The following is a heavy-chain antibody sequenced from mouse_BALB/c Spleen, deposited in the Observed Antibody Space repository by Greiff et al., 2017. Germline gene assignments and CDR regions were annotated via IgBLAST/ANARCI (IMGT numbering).Heavy chain of an antibody. J-gene: IGHJ4*01. V-gene: IGHV2-6-7*01. CDR3: ARDKDYDYDY. CDR1: GFSLTSYG. D-gene: IGHD2-4*01. CDR2: IWGDGST. Sequence: VKLVESGPGLVAPSQSLSITCTVSGFSLTSYGVHWVRQPPGKGLEWLGMIWGDGSTDYNSALKSRLSISKDNSKSQVFLKMNSLQTDDTARYYCARDKDYDYDYWGQGTSVTVSS.